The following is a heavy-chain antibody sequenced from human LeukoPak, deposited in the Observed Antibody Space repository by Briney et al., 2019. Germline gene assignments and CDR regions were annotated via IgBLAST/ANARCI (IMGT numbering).Heavy chain of an antibody. Sequence: PSETLSLTCTVSGGSISSYYWSWIRQPPGKGLEWIGRIYTSGSTNYNPSLKSRVTMSVDTSKNQFSLKLSSVTAADTAVYYCARDLYYGSGSYFQHWGQGTLVTVSS. J-gene: IGHJ1*01. D-gene: IGHD3-10*01. CDR3: ARDLYYGSGSYFQH. V-gene: IGHV4-4*07. CDR1: GGSISSYY. CDR2: IYTSGST.